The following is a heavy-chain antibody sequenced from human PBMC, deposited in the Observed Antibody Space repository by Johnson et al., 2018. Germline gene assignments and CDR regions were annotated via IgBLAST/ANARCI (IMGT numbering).Heavy chain of an antibody. J-gene: IGHJ3*02. V-gene: IGHV3-30*18. CDR3: AKDRSVGYSRRCVDAFEI. Sequence: QVQLVQSGGGVVQAGRSLRLSCAASAFTISSYGIHWVRQAPGKGLEWVAVISYDGRNKNYADSVKGRFAISRDNSKNTLYVQMDSLRGEDTAVEYGAKDRSVGYSRRCVDAFEIWGPGTMVPVSS. CDR1: AFTISSYG. CDR2: ISYDGRNK. D-gene: IGHD6-13*01.